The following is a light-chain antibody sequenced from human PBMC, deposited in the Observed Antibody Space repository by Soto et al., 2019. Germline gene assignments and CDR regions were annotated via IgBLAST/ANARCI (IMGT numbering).Light chain of an antibody. J-gene: IGLJ2*01. Sequence: QPVLTQPPSASGSPGQSVTISCTGTISDVGGYNYVSWYQQHPGKAPKLMIYEVSERPSGVPDRFSGSKSGNTASLTVSGLQAEDEADHYCGSYAGFNNYVAFGGGTQLTVL. CDR3: GSYAGFNNYVA. CDR1: ISDVGGYNY. V-gene: IGLV2-8*01. CDR2: EVS.